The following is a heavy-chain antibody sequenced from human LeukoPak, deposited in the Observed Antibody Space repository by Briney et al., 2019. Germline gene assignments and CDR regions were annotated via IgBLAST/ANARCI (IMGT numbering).Heavy chain of an antibody. Sequence: GGSLRLSCAASGFTFSSHWMHWVRQAPGKGLVWVSRIHDDGATTNYADSVKGRFTISRDNAKNSLYLQMNSLRAEDTAVYYCAREIITDPTWGWGQGTLVTVSS. J-gene: IGHJ4*02. CDR2: IHDDGATT. D-gene: IGHD5-24*01. CDR3: AREIITDPTWG. V-gene: IGHV3-74*01. CDR1: GFTFSSHW.